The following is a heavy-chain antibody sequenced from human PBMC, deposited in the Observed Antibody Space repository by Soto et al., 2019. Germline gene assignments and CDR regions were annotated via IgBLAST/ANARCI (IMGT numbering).Heavy chain of an antibody. CDR2: IIPALGTA. CDR1: GGTFSSHT. D-gene: IGHD4-17*01. Sequence: QDQLVQSGAEVKKPGSSVKVSCKASGGTFSSHTFSWVRQAPGQGLEWMGRIIPALGTATYAQKFQGRVTITADESATTAYMELNSLTSEEPAVYYCARPDFGDYWYFDLWGRGTLVTVSS. CDR3: ARPDFGDYWYFDL. V-gene: IGHV1-69*08. J-gene: IGHJ2*01.